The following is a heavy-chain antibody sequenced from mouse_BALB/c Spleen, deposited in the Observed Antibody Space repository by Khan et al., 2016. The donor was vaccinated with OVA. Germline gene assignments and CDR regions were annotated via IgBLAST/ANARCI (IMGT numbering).Heavy chain of an antibody. D-gene: IGHD2-10*01. CDR1: GHTFTNFG. CDR3: AGPPYFSYAMDN. J-gene: IGHJ4*01. Sequence: QIQLVQSGPELKKPGETVKISCKASGHTFTNFGMNWVKQAPGKGLKWMGWINTYTGEPTYADDFNGRFAFSLEASASTAYLQINNLTNEDTATYVCAGPPYFSYAMDNWGQGTSVTVSS. CDR2: INTYTGEP. V-gene: IGHV9-3-1*01.